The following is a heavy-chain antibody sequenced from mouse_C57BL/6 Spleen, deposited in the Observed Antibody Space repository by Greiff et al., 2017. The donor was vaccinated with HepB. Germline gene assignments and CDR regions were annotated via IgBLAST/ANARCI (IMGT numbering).Heavy chain of an antibody. D-gene: IGHD2-4*01. J-gene: IGHJ1*03. Sequence: EVQLQQSVAELVRPGASVKLSCTASGFNIKNTYMHWVKQRPEQGLEWIGRIDPANGNTKYAPKFQGKATITADTSSNTAYLQLTSLTSADTAIYDGARSGLRRGCWYFDVWGTGTTVTVSS. CDR2: IDPANGNT. V-gene: IGHV14-3*01. CDR3: ARSGLRRGCWYFDV. CDR1: GFNIKNTY.